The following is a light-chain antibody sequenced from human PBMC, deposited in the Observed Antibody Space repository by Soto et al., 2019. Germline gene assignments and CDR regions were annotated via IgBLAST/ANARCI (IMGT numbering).Light chain of an antibody. CDR3: QQYDNLLRT. CDR2: DAS. J-gene: IGKJ5*01. Sequence: DIQMTQSPSSLSASVGDRVTITCQASQDISNYLNWYQQKPGKAPKLLIYDASNLETGVPSRFSGSGSGTDFTFTISSLQPEDIATYYCQQYDNLLRTFGQGKRLEIK. CDR1: QDISNY. V-gene: IGKV1-33*01.